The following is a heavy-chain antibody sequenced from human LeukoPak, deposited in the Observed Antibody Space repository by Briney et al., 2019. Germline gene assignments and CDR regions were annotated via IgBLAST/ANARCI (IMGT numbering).Heavy chain of an antibody. CDR3: ARGFGPSYDFWSGYSDLTYYFDY. D-gene: IGHD3-3*01. CDR1: GGSISSYY. J-gene: IGHJ4*02. V-gene: IGHV4-59*01. Sequence: SETLSLTCTVSGGSISSYYWGWIRQPPGKGLEWIGYIYYSGSTNYNPSLKSRVTISVDTSKNQFSLKLSSVTAADTAVYYCARGFGPSYDFWSGYSDLTYYFDYWGQGTLVTVSS. CDR2: IYYSGST.